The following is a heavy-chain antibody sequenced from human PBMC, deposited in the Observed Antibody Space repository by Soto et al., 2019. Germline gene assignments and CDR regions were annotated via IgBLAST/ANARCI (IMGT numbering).Heavy chain of an antibody. CDR3: ARITMVRGGGWSEP. CDR2: IYYSGST. D-gene: IGHD3-10*01. CDR1: VGSISSGGYY. V-gene: IGHV4-31*03. J-gene: IGHJ5*02. Sequence: SETLSLTCTFSVGSISSGGYYCSWIRQHPGKGLEWIGYIYYSGSTYYNPSLKSRVTISVDTSKNQFSLKLSSVTAADTAVYYCARITMVRGGGWSEPWGQGTLVSVSS.